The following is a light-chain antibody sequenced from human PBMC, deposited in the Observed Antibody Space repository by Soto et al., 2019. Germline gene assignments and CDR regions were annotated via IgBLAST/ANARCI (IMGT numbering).Light chain of an antibody. V-gene: IGKV1-39*01. CDR1: QSISSY. CDR3: QQSYSTPNT. Sequence: DIQMTQSPSSLSASVGDRVTITCRASQSISSYLNWYQQKPGKAPKLLIYAASSLQSGVPSRFSGSGSGIDFTLTISSLQPEDFANYYCQQSYSTPNTFGQGTKLEIK. CDR2: AAS. J-gene: IGKJ2*01.